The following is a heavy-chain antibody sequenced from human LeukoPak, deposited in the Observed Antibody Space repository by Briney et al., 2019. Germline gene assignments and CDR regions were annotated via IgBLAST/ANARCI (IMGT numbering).Heavy chain of an antibody. CDR1: GFTFSGSA. Sequence: PGGSLRLSCAASGFTFSGSALHWVRQASGKGLEWVGRIRSTANGYATAYAASVKGRFTISRDDSKNTAYLQMDSLKTEDTAVYYCAKIGLWGQGTLVTVSS. J-gene: IGHJ4*02. CDR2: IRSTANGYAT. CDR3: AKIGL. V-gene: IGHV3-73*01. D-gene: IGHD3-10*01.